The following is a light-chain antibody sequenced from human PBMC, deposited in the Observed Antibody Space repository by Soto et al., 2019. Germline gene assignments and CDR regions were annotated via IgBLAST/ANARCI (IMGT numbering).Light chain of an antibody. CDR1: QSVRSS. Sequence: EKVMTQSPATLSVSPGETATLSCRASQSVRSSLACYQQKPGQAPRLLIYGASNRATGIPDRFSGSGSGTDFTLTISRLEPEDFAVYYCQQYGSSPHFGQGTRLEIK. CDR2: GAS. CDR3: QQYGSSPH. V-gene: IGKV3-20*01. J-gene: IGKJ5*01.